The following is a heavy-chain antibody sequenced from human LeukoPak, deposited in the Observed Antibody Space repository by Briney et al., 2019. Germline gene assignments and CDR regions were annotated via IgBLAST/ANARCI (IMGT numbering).Heavy chain of an antibody. CDR3: ARETNDYFESSAYMDV. D-gene: IGHD3-22*01. J-gene: IGHJ6*03. CDR2: IDYSGSP. Sequence: SETLSLTCAVSGGSISSSSYYWGWIRQPPGKGLEWIGSIDYSGSPCYRPSLKSRATISVDTSKRQFSLKLNSVTAADTAVYYCARETNDYFESSAYMDVWGQGTTVTVSS. CDR1: GGSISSSSYY. V-gene: IGHV4-39*07.